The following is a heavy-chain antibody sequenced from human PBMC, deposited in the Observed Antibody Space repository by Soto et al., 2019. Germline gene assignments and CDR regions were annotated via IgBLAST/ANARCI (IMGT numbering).Heavy chain of an antibody. CDR2: INSDGSTT. J-gene: IGHJ4*02. V-gene: IGHV3-74*01. D-gene: IGHD6-19*01. CDR3: ARDSGWYI. CDR1: GFTFSRYW. Sequence: EVQLVESGGGLVQPGGSLRLSCAASGFTFSRYWMHWVRQAPGKGLVCVSRINSDGSTTNYADSVKGRFTISRDNAKNTVYLQMNSLRAEDAAVYYSARDSGWYIWGQGTLVTVSS.